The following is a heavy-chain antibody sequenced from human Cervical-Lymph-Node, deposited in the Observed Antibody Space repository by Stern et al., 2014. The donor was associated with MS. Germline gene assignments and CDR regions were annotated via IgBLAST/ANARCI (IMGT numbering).Heavy chain of an antibody. J-gene: IGHJ4*02. CDR1: GGSLSSSNW. CDR2: IYHSGSP. CDR3: ARDLGQDVNDY. V-gene: IGHV4-4*02. D-gene: IGHD3-10*01. Sequence: QLQLQESGPGLVKPSGPLSLTFAVSGGSLSSSNWWSWVRPPPGKGLEWMGEIYHSGSPTSNPSLKSRVTISVDKSKNQFSRKLSSVTAADTAVYYCARDLGQDVNDYWGQGTLVTVSS.